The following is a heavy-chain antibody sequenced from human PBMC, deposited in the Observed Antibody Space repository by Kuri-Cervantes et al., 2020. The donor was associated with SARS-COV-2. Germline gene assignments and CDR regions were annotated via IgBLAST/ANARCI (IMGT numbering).Heavy chain of an antibody. CDR2: IYHSGST. J-gene: IGHJ4*02. D-gene: IGHD4-17*01. CDR3: AMLYYGDYGGFDY. Sequence: GSLRLSCTVSGGSISSFYWSWIRQSPGKGLEWIGEIYHSGSTNYNPSLKSRVTISVDKSKNQFSLKLSSVTAADTAVYYCAMLYYGDYGGFDYWGQGTLVTVSS. CDR1: GGSISSFY. V-gene: IGHV4-59*12.